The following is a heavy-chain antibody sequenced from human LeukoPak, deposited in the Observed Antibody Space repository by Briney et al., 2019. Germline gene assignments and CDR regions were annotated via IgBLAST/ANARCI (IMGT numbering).Heavy chain of an antibody. CDR1: GFIFSNYW. D-gene: IGHD1-26*01. CDR3: ARDKIVGATYLDH. V-gene: IGHV3-7*01. Sequence: GGPLRLSCAASGFIFSNYWMSWVRQAPGKGPEWVANIKQDGSEIYYVDSVKGRFTISRDNAEKSLFLQMNSLRAEDTAVYYCARDKIVGATYLDHWGQGTLVTVSS. J-gene: IGHJ4*02. CDR2: IKQDGSEI.